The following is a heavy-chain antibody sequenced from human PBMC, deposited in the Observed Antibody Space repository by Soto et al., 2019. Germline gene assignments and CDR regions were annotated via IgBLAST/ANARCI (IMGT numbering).Heavy chain of an antibody. CDR3: ARDELGGYFDY. Sequence: GGSLRLSCAASGFTFSNYEMNWVRQAPGKGLEWVSYISSSGSNIYYADSVKGRFTVSRDNAKNSLNLQMNSLRDEDTAVYYCARDELGGYFDYWGQGTLVTVSS. J-gene: IGHJ4*03. CDR2: ISSSGSNI. V-gene: IGHV3-48*03. D-gene: IGHD6-6*01. CDR1: GFTFSNYE.